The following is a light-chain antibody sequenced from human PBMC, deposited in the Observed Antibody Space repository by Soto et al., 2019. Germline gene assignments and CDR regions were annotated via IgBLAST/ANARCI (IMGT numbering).Light chain of an antibody. V-gene: IGKV3-11*01. J-gene: IGKJ1*01. Sequence: EIVLTQSPATLSLSPGERATLSCRASQSVSSYLAWYQQKPGQAPRLLIYGASNRATGIPARFSGSGSGTDFTLTISRLEPEDFAVYYCQQRSSWPRTFGQGTKVEI. CDR2: GAS. CDR1: QSVSSY. CDR3: QQRSSWPRT.